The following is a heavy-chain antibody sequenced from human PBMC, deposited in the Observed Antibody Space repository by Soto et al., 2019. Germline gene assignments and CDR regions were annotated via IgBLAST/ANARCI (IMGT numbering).Heavy chain of an antibody. D-gene: IGHD3-16*02. CDR2: IIPIFGTA. V-gene: IGHV1-69*13. CDR3: AISLTLTHPIDY. CDR1: GGTFSSYA. J-gene: IGHJ4*02. Sequence: EASVKVSCKASGGTFSSYAISWVRQAPGQGLEWMGGIIPIFGTANYAQKFQGRVTITADESTSTAYMELSSLRSEDTAVYYCAISLTLTHPIDYWGQGTLVTVSS.